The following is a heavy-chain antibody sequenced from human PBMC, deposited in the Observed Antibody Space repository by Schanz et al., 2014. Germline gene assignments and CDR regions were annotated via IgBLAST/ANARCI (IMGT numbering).Heavy chain of an antibody. D-gene: IGHD1-7*01. CDR2: IKHDGDEK. CDR1: GFTFRNYW. J-gene: IGHJ6*02. V-gene: IGHV3-7*03. Sequence: EVQLVESGGGLVQPGGSLRLSCAVSGFTFRNYWMSWVRQAPGKGLEWVANIKHDGDEKDYVDSVKGRFTISRDNSKNTVYLQMNSLRAEDTAVYFCASLIGTTAAHFYGMDVWGQGTPVTVSS. CDR3: ASLIGTTAAHFYGMDV.